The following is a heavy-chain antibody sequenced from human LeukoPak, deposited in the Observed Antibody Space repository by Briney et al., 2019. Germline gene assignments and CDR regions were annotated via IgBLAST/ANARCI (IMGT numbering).Heavy chain of an antibody. Sequence: SQTLSLTCTVSGGSISSGGYYWSWIRQHPGKGLEWIGYIYYSGSTYYNPSLKSRVTISVDTSKNQFSLKLSSVTAADTAVYYCASRIAAAVSYYFDYWGQGTLVTVSS. CDR3: ASRIAAAVSYYFDY. CDR2: IYYSGST. V-gene: IGHV4-31*03. D-gene: IGHD6-13*01. J-gene: IGHJ4*02. CDR1: GGSISSGGYY.